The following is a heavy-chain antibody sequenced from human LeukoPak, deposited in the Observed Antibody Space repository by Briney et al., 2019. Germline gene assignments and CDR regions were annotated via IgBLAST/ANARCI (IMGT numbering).Heavy chain of an antibody. V-gene: IGHV4-30-4*08. Sequence: SQTLSLTCTVSGGSISSGDYYWSRIRQPPGKGLEWIGYIYYSGSTYYNPSHKSRVTISVDTSKNQFSLKLSSVTAADTAVYYCASGHPSGWYFDLWGRGTLVTVSS. D-gene: IGHD6-25*01. CDR3: ASGHPSGWYFDL. CDR2: IYYSGST. CDR1: GGSISSGDYY. J-gene: IGHJ2*01.